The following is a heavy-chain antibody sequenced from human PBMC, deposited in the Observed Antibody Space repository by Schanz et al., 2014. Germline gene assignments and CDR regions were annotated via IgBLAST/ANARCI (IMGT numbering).Heavy chain of an antibody. V-gene: IGHV3-11*01. D-gene: IGHD4-17*01. CDR2: ISRDGTTS. CDR1: GFTFSDYY. J-gene: IGHJ4*02. Sequence: QVQLVESGGGLVKPGGSLRLSCAASGFTFSDYYMNWIRQAPGKGLEWVSYISRDGTTSYYADSVKGRFTISRDNSKNTLYLQMNSLRAEDTAVYYCAKDCPSDYGDHCFDYWGQGTLVTVSS. CDR3: AKDCPSDYGDHCFDY.